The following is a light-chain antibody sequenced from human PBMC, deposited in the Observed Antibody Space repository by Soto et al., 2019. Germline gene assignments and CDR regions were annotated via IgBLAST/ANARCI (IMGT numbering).Light chain of an antibody. V-gene: IGKV1-39*01. J-gene: IGKJ4*01. CDR2: APS. Sequence: IKMTHSPSSLSAYVRDRITITCRASQSISAYLNWYQHKPGKAPKLLIFAPSTLESGVPSRFSGSGSGTDFTLTISSLQLEDFATYYCQQNYSTPLAFCGGSNVDI. CDR3: QQNYSTPLA. CDR1: QSISAY.